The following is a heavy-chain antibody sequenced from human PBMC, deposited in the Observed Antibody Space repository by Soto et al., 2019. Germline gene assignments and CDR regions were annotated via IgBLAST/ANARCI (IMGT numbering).Heavy chain of an antibody. V-gene: IGHV4-59*02. Sequence: LSLTCSVSGGSVYDFYWNWLRQSPGKGLEWIGNIYNTGTTNYNPSLRSRATISIDTSKNQFSLHLKSVTAADSAMYFCARGHGIYVRFDFWGQGALVTVSS. D-gene: IGHD3-9*01. CDR3: ARGHGIYVRFDF. CDR1: GGSVYDFY. CDR2: IYNTGTT. J-gene: IGHJ4*02.